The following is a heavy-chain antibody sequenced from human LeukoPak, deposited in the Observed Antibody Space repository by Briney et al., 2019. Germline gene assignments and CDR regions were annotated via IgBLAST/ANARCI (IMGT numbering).Heavy chain of an antibody. J-gene: IGHJ4*02. Sequence: KPSETLSLTCTVSGGSISSYYWSWIRQPAGKGLEWIGRIYTSGSTNHNPSLKSRVTMSVDTSKNQFSLKLSSVTAADTAVYYCARGVTVRGDRTFDYWGQGTLVTVSS. D-gene: IGHD3-10*01. V-gene: IGHV4-4*07. CDR2: IYTSGST. CDR3: ARGVTVRGDRTFDY. CDR1: GGSISSYY.